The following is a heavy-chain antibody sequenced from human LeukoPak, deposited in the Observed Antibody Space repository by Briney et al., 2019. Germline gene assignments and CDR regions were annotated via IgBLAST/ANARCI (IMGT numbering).Heavy chain of an antibody. CDR2: VYYSGST. Sequence: SETLSLTCTVSGGSISSSYYYWGWIRQPPGKGLEWIGSVYYSGSTDYNPTLKSRVTISVDTSKKQLSLKLRSVTAADTAVYYCARQYYDILTGYYDAFDIWGQGTMVTVSS. J-gene: IGHJ3*02. CDR3: ARQYYDILTGYYDAFDI. V-gene: IGHV4-39*01. CDR1: GGSISSSYYY. D-gene: IGHD3-9*01.